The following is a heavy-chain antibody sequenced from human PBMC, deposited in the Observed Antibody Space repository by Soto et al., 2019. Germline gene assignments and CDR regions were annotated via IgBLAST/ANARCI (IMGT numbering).Heavy chain of an antibody. CDR3: ARQKHWLLERRFDS. D-gene: IGHD1-1*01. V-gene: IGHV4-39*01. CDR2: IYYSGST. CDR1: GGSISSSDHY. Sequence: PSETLSLTCTVSGGSISSSDHYWGWIRQPPGRGLEWIGSIYYSGSTYYNPSLKSRVTISVDTSKNQLSLKLSSVTAADTALYYCARQKHWLLERRFDSWGQGTLVTVS. J-gene: IGHJ4*02.